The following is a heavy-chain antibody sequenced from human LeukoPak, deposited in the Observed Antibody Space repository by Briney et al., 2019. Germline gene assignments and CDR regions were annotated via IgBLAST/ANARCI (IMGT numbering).Heavy chain of an antibody. Sequence: GGSLRLSCAASGFTFSSYAMSWVRQAPGKGLEWVSAISGSGGSTYYADSVKGRFTISRDNSKNTLYLQMNSLRAEDTAVYYCAKDEYSSSWYSGAFDIWGQGTMVTVSS. D-gene: IGHD6-13*01. CDR3: AKDEYSSSWYSGAFDI. J-gene: IGHJ3*02. CDR1: GFTFSSYA. V-gene: IGHV3-23*01. CDR2: ISGSGGST.